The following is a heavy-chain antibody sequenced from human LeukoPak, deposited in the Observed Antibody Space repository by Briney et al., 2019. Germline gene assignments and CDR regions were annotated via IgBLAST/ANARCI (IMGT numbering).Heavy chain of an antibody. CDR2: ISYRSSHI. CDR1: GFTFSDCD. Sequence: GGSLRLSCTAFGFTFSDCDMNWFRQAPGKGLGWVASISYRSSHIYYADSAKGRFTISRDNAKNSLYLQMNNLRAEDTAVYYCGRAFWGQGPLVTVSS. J-gene: IGHJ4*02. CDR3: GRAF. V-gene: IGHV3-21*06.